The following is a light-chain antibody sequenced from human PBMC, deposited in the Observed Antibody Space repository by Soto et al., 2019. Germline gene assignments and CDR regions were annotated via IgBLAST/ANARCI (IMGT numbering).Light chain of an antibody. CDR1: SSDLGGYNY. CDR2: EVS. Sequence: QSALTQPASVSGSPGQSITISCTGTSSDLGGYNYVSWYQQHPGNAPKLLIYEVSDRPSGVSNRFSGSKSGNTASLTISGLQAEDEADYYCSSYTSSSTYVFGTGTKLTVL. V-gene: IGLV2-14*01. CDR3: SSYTSSSTYV. J-gene: IGLJ1*01.